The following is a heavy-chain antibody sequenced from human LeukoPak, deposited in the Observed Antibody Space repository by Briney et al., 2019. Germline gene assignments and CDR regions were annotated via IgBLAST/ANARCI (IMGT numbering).Heavy chain of an antibody. V-gene: IGHV4-39*01. CDR1: GGSISSSSYY. CDR2: IYYSGST. Sequence: SETLSLTCTVSGGSISSSSYYWGWIRQPPGKGLEWNGSIYYSGSTYYNPSLKSRVTISVDTSKNQFSLKLSSVTAADTAVYYCARGANFYYYGMDVWGQGTTVTVSS. J-gene: IGHJ6*02. CDR3: ARGANFYYYGMDV.